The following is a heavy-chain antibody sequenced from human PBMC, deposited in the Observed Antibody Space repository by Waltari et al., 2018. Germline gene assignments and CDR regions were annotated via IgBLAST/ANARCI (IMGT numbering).Heavy chain of an antibody. CDR1: GFTFSSYA. J-gene: IGHJ6*03. D-gene: IGHD5-12*01. CDR2: ISGSGGST. V-gene: IGHV3-23*04. CDR3: AKLSGGATRAYYYYYMDV. Sequence: EVQLVESGGGLVQPGGSLRLSCAASGFTFSSYAMSWVRQAPGKGLEWVSAISGSGGSTYYADSVKGRFTISRDNSKNTLYLQMNSLRAEDTAVYYCAKLSGGATRAYYYYYMDVWGKGTTVTVSS.